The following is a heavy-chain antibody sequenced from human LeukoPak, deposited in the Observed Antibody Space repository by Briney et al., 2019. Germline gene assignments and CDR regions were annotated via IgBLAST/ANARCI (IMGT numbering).Heavy chain of an antibody. CDR3: ARADSYYYGSGGYGSYFDY. V-gene: IGHV1-18*01. CDR2: ISAYNGNT. Sequence: GASVKVSCKASGYTFTSYGISWVRQAPGQGLEWMGWISAYNGNTNYAQKLQGRVTMTTDTSTSTAYMELRSLRSDDTAVYYCARADSYYYGSGGYGSYFDYWGQGTLVTVSS. D-gene: IGHD3-10*01. J-gene: IGHJ4*02. CDR1: GYTFTSYG.